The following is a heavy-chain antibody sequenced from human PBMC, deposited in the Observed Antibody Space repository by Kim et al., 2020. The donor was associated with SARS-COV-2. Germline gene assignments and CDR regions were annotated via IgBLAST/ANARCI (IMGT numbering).Heavy chain of an antibody. D-gene: IGHD2-2*01. Sequence: SETLSLTCTVSGGSISSYYWSWIRQPPGKGLEWIGYIYYSGSTNYNPSLKSRVTISVDTSKNQFSLKLSSVTAADTAVYYCARSTYCSSTSCYAGGVNW. J-gene: IGHJ5*01. V-gene: IGHV4-59*08. CDR2: IYYSGST. CDR3: ARSTYCSSTSCYAGGVNW. CDR1: GGSISSYY.